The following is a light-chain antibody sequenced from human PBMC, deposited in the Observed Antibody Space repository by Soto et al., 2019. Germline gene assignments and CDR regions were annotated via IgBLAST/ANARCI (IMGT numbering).Light chain of an antibody. Sequence: DIQMTQSPSTLSASVGDRVTITCRASQNIRSWLAWYQQKPGKAPRLLIYKASSLESGVPSRFSGSGSGTEFTLTISSLQPDDSATYYCQQYDSSSMFGGGTKVEIK. V-gene: IGKV1-5*03. CDR2: KAS. CDR1: QNIRSW. J-gene: IGKJ4*02. CDR3: QQYDSSSM.